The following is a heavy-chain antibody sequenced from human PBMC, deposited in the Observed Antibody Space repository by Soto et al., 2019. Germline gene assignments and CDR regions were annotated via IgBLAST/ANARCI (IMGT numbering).Heavy chain of an antibody. CDR3: ARRTYYYDSSGYYPFDY. V-gene: IGHV1-69*13. Sequence: ASVKVSCKASVGTFSSYAISWVRQAPGQGLEWMGGIIPIFGTANYAQKFQGRVTITADESTSTAYMELSSLRSEDTAVYYCARRTYYYDSSGYYPFDYWGQGTLVTVS. CDR1: VGTFSSYA. CDR2: IIPIFGTA. J-gene: IGHJ4*02. D-gene: IGHD3-22*01.